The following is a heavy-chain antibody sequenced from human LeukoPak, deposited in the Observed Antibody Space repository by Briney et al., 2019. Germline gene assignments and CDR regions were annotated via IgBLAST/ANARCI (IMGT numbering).Heavy chain of an antibody. D-gene: IGHD2-15*01. V-gene: IGHV1-69*04. CDR3: ARDVTGRRVAATHFDY. CDR2: IIPILGIA. Sequence: SVKVSCKASGGTFSSYAISWVRQAPGQGLEWMGRIIPILGIANYAQKFQGRVTITADKFTSTAYMELSSLRSEDTAVYYCARDVTGRRVAATHFDYWGQGTLVTVSS. CDR1: GGTFSSYA. J-gene: IGHJ4*02.